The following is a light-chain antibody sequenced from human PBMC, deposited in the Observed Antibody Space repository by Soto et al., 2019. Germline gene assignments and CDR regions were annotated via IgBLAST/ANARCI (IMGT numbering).Light chain of an antibody. V-gene: IGLV2-14*01. CDR3: TSYTTSSTQV. J-gene: IGLJ3*02. CDR1: SSDVGYYNY. Sequence: QSALTQPASVSGSPGQSITISCTGTSSDVGYYNYVSWYQHHPGKVPKLIIYEVSNRPSRISNRFSGSKSGNTASLTISGLPAEDEADYYCTSYTTSSTQVFGGGTKLTVL. CDR2: EVS.